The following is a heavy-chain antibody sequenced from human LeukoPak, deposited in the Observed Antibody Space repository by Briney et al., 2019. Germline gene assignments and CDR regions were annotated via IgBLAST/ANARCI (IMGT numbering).Heavy chain of an antibody. CDR2: INHSGST. CDR1: GGSFSGYY. J-gene: IGHJ4*02. Sequence: SETLSLTCAVCGGSFSGYYWSWIRQPPGKGLEWIGEINHSGSTNYNPSLKSRVTISVDTSKNQFSLKLSSVTAAGTAVYYCARGISTKGTRFDYWGQGTLVTVSS. D-gene: IGHD2/OR15-2a*01. CDR3: ARGISTKGTRFDY. V-gene: IGHV4-34*01.